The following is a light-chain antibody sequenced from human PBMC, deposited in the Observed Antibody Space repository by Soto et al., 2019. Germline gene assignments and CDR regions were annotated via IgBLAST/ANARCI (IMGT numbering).Light chain of an antibody. CDR1: QSVGRSY. CDR2: GIS. Sequence: EIVLTQSPAILSLSQGERATLSCRASQSVGRSYLAWYQQKPGQAPRLLISGISKRATGIPDRFSGGGSGTDFTLTISRLEPEDFALYICQQYDGSPITFGQGTRLEIK. V-gene: IGKV3-20*01. J-gene: IGKJ5*01. CDR3: QQYDGSPIT.